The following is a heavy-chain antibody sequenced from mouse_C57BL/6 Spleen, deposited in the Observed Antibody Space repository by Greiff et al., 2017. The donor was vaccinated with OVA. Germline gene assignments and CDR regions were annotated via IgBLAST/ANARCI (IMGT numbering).Heavy chain of an antibody. V-gene: IGHV3-6*01. D-gene: IGHD1-1*01. Sequence: VQLQQSGPGLVKPSQSLSLTCSVTVYSITSGYYWNWIRQFPGNKLEWMGYISYDGSNNYNPSLKNRISITRDTSKNQFFLKLNSVTTEDTATYYCAREGYGSSAWFAYWGQGTLVTVSA. CDR1: VYSITSGYY. CDR2: ISYDGSN. CDR3: AREGYGSSAWFAY. J-gene: IGHJ3*01.